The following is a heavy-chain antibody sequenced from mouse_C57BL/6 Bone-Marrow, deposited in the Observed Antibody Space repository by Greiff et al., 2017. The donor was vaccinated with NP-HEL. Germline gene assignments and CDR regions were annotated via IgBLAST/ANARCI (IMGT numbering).Heavy chain of an antibody. CDR2: IDPETGGT. CDR1: GYTFTDYE. D-gene: IGHD2-12*01. V-gene: IGHV1-15*01. CDR3: ALYSWNYFDY. Sequence: QVQLQQSGAELVRPGASVTLSCKASGYTFTDYEMHWVKQTPVHGLAWIGAIDPETGGTAYNQKFKGKAILTADKSSSTAYMELRSLTSEDSAVYYCALYSWNYFDYWGQGTTLTVSS. J-gene: IGHJ2*01.